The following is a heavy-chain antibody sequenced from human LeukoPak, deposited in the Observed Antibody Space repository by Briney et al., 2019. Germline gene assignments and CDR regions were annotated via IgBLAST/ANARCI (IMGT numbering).Heavy chain of an antibody. J-gene: IGHJ4*02. D-gene: IGHD2-21*01. CDR2: ISSGGSAI. Sequence: GGSLRLSCAASGFTFTTFEMNWVRQAPGKGLEWVSYISSGGSAIYYADSVKGRSTISRDNAKNSLYLQMNSLRAEDTAVYYCARIKSQGVVVPLLRSTYYFDYWGQGTLVTVSS. CDR3: ARIKSQGVVVPLLRSTYYFDY. V-gene: IGHV3-48*03. CDR1: GFTFTTFE.